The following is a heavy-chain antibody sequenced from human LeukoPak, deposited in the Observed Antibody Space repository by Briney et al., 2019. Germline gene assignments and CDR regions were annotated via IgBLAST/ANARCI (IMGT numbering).Heavy chain of an antibody. CDR3: ARADSGGYGA. J-gene: IGHJ5*02. Sequence: SETLSLTCTVSGYSISSGYYWGWIRQPPGKGLEWIGSIYHSGSTYYNPSLKSRVTISVDTSKNQFSLKLSSVTAADTAVYYCARADSGGYGAWGQGTLVTVSS. V-gene: IGHV4-38-2*02. CDR1: GYSISSGYY. D-gene: IGHD3-10*01. CDR2: IYHSGST.